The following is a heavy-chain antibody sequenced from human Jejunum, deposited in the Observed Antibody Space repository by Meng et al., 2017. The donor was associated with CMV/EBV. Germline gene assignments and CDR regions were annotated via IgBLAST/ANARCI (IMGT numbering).Heavy chain of an antibody. J-gene: IGHJ4*02. Sequence: SCKTSGYTFTTNNIIWVRQAPGQGPEWMGWIDTYTGNPTYAQDFTGRFVFSLDTSVNTAYLQISSLKAEDTAVYYCARDGSSGRYFDYWGQGTLVTVSS. CDR3: ARDGSSGRYFDY. CDR1: GYTFTTNN. CDR2: IDTYTGNP. D-gene: IGHD1-26*01. V-gene: IGHV7-4-1*02.